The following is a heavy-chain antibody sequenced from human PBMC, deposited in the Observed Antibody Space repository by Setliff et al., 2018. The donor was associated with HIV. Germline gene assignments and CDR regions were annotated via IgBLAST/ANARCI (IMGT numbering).Heavy chain of an antibody. V-gene: IGHV4-34*01. D-gene: IGHD5-12*01. Sequence: SETLSLTCAVYGGSFSGYYWSWIRQPPGKGLEWIGEINHSGSTNYNPSLKSRVTISVDTSKNQFSLKLSSVTAADTAVYYCARGPRWLQLTERQFDYWGQGTLVTVSS. CDR2: INHSGST. CDR3: ARGPRWLQLTERQFDY. J-gene: IGHJ4*02. CDR1: GGSFSGYY.